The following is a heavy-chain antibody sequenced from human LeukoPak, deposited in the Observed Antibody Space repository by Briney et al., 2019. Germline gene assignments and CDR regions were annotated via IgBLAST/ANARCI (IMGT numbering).Heavy chain of an antibody. CDR2: IYYSGST. CDR1: GGSISSYY. J-gene: IGHJ4*02. V-gene: IGHV4-59*01. D-gene: IGHD6-13*01. CDR3: ARVPSAAAPLLFDY. Sequence: KTSETLSLTCTVSGGSISSYYWSWIRQPPGKGLEWIGYIYYSGSTNYNPSLNSRVTMSVDTSKNQFSLKLSSVTAADTAVYYCARVPSAAAPLLFDYWGQGTLVTVS.